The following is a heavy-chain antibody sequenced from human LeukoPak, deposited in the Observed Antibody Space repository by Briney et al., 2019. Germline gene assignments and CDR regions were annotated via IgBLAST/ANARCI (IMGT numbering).Heavy chain of an antibody. J-gene: IGHJ4*02. V-gene: IGHV3-74*01. CDR3: AKDGSWSPNYFDY. D-gene: IGHD3-10*01. CDR2: ISGDGTAR. Sequence: PGGSLRLSCAASGFTSSSYWMHWVRQVPGKGLVWVSRISGDGTARNYADSVKGRFTISRDDAKNTLYLQMNSLRAEDTAVYYCAKDGSWSPNYFDYWGQGTLVTVSS. CDR1: GFTSSSYW.